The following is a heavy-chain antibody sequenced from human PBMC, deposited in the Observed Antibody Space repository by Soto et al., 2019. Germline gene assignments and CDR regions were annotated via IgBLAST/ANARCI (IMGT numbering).Heavy chain of an antibody. Sequence: ETLSLSGTVSGGCMSTFYWSWIRQPPGKGLEWIGHIYYNGGTEYNPSLKSRLTISVDTSRNQFSLKLSSVTAADTAVYYCARRAAGGGYVFGDWGQGTLVTVSS. CDR3: ARRAAGGGYVFGD. V-gene: IGHV4-59*01. J-gene: IGHJ4*02. CDR2: IYYNGGT. D-gene: IGHD5-12*01. CDR1: GGCMSTFY.